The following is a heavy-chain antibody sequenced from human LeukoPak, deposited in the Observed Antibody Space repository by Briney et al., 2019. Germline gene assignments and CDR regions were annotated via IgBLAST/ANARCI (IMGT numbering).Heavy chain of an antibody. CDR2: MNPNSGNT. CDR1: GYTFTSYD. V-gene: IGHV1-8*01. J-gene: IGHJ6*02. CDR3: ASRGENVLLWFGASEDYYGMDV. Sequence: GASVKVSCKASGYTFTSYDINWVRQATGQGLEWMGWMNPNSGNTGYAQKFQGRVTMTRNTSISTAYMELSSLRSEDTAVYYCASRGENVLLWFGASEDYYGMDVWGQGTTVTVSS. D-gene: IGHD3-10*01.